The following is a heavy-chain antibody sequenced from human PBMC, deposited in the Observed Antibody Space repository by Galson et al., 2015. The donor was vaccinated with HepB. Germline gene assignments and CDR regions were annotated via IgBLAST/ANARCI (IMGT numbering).Heavy chain of an antibody. CDR1: GYTFTSYV. CDR2: MNPNSGNT. D-gene: IGHD6-6*01. Sequence: SVKVSCKASGYTFTSYVINWVRQATGQGLEWMGWMNPNSGNTGYAQKFQGRVTITRDTSASTAYMELSSLRSEDTAVYYCARDVGGYSCSSALDYWGQGALVTVSS. J-gene: IGHJ4*02. V-gene: IGHV1-8*01. CDR3: ARDVGGYSCSSALDY.